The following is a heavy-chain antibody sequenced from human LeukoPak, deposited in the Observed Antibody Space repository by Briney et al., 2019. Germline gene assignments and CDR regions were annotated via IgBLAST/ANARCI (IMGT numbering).Heavy chain of an antibody. CDR1: GFTFSSYW. Sequence: GGSLRLSCAASGFTFSSYWMSWVRQAPGKGLEWVANIKQDGSEKYCGDSVKGRFTISRDNAKNSLYLQMNSLRAEDTAVYYCARDIAAAGTPFDYWGQGTLVTVSS. CDR3: ARDIAAAGTPFDY. D-gene: IGHD6-13*01. CDR2: IKQDGSEK. V-gene: IGHV3-7*01. J-gene: IGHJ4*02.